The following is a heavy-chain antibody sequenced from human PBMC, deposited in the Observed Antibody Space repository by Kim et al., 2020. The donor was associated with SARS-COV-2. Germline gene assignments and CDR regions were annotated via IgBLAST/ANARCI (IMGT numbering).Heavy chain of an antibody. J-gene: IGHJ5*02. D-gene: IGHD5-18*01. CDR3: SLTAMVTRWFDP. V-gene: IGHV5-10-1*01. Sequence: TYTSSFQGHVTISADKSISTAYLQWSSLKASDTAMYYCSLTAMVTRWFDPWGQGTLVTVSS.